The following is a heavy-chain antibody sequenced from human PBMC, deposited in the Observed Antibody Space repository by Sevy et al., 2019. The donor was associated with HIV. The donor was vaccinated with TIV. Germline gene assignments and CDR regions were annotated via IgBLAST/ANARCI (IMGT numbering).Heavy chain of an antibody. J-gene: IGHJ6*02. Sequence: ASVKVSCKASGYTFTSYGISWVRQAPGQGLEWMGWISAYNGNTNYAQKLQGRVTMTTDTSTSTAYMELRSLRSDDMAVYYGARVGETYYYGSGSYSDYYYYGMDVWGQVTTVTVSS. V-gene: IGHV1-18*03. CDR3: ARVGETYYYGSGSYSDYYYYGMDV. CDR2: ISAYNGNT. CDR1: GYTFTSYG. D-gene: IGHD3-10*01.